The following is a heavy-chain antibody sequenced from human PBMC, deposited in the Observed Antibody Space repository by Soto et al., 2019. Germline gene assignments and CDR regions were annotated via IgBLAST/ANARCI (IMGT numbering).Heavy chain of an antibody. CDR1: GFTFSSYG. Sequence: GGSLRLSCAASGFTFSSYGMHWVRQAPGKGLEWVAVISYDGSNKYYADSVKGRFTISRDNSKNTLYLQMNSLRAEDTAVYYCANIPSYYDSSGYDYWGQGTLVTVSS. V-gene: IGHV3-30*18. CDR3: ANIPSYYDSSGYDY. CDR2: ISYDGSNK. D-gene: IGHD3-22*01. J-gene: IGHJ4*02.